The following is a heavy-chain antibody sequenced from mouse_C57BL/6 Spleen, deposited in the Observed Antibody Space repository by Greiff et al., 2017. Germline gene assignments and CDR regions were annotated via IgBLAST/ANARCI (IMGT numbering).Heavy chain of an antibody. Sequence: QVQLQESGPGLVQPSQSLSITCTVSGFSLTSYGVHWVRQSPGKGLEWLGVIWRGGSTDYNAAFMSRLSITTDNSKSQVFFKMNSLQAADTAIYYCAERGYGSSYLWYVEVWGTGTTVTVSS. CDR1: GFSLTSYG. D-gene: IGHD1-1*01. CDR2: IWRGGST. CDR3: AERGYGSSYLWYVEV. J-gene: IGHJ1*03. V-gene: IGHV2-5*01.